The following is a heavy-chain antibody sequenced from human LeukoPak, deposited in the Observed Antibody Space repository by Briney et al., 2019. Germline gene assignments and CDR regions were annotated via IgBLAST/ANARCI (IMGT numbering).Heavy chain of an antibody. CDR2: IYSSGST. CDR3: ARRHQPTLYYFDY. CDR1: GGSMSSSY. V-gene: IGHV4-59*12. J-gene: IGHJ4*02. D-gene: IGHD2/OR15-2a*01. Sequence: SETLSLTCVVSGGSMSSSYWTWIRQPPGKGLEWIGCIYSSGSTTYNPSPKSRVTISVDTSKNQFSLKLSSVTAADTAVYYCARRHQPTLYYFDYWGQGILVTVSS.